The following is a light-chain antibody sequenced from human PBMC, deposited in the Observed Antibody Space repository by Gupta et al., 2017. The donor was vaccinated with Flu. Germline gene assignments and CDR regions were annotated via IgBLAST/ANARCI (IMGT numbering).Light chain of an antibody. Sequence: DAQMTQSPSTLSASVGDRVTITCRASQNIGNWLAWYQQKPGKVPKLLIYKVSTLQSGVPSRFSGSGSGTEFTLIISSRQPDDFATYYCLQYNSHSLLTFGPGTSVELK. V-gene: IGKV1-5*03. CDR1: QNIGNW. J-gene: IGKJ3*01. CDR2: KVS. CDR3: LQYNSHSLLT.